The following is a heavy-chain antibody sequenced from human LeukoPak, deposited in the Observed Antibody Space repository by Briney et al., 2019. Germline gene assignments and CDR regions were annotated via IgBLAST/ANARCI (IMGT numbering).Heavy chain of an antibody. CDR2: IYISGST. D-gene: IGHD4/OR15-4a*01. J-gene: IGHJ4*02. CDR1: NGSISSYY. CDR3: ARRAGAYSHPYDY. Sequence: PSETLSLTCTVSNGSISSYYWSWIRQPAGKRLEWIGHIYISGSTNYNPSLKSRVTMSVDTSKNQFSLKLSSVTAADTAVYYCARRAGAYSHPYDYWGQGTLVTVSS. V-gene: IGHV4-4*07.